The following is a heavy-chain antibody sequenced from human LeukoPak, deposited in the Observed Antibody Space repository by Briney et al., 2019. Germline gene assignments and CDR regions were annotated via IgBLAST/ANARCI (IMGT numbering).Heavy chain of an antibody. Sequence: QLQLQESGSGLVKPSQTLSLTCGVSGASVSSIGYSWSWIRQPPGRGLEWIGYIYQSGSASYNPSLQSRVTISIDTSENQFSLKLSSVTAADTAVYYCARALDYYQNAFDIWGQGTMVTVSS. CDR3: ARALDYYQNAFDI. V-gene: IGHV4-30-2*01. J-gene: IGHJ3*02. D-gene: IGHD3-22*01. CDR2: IYQSGSA. CDR1: GASVSSIGYS.